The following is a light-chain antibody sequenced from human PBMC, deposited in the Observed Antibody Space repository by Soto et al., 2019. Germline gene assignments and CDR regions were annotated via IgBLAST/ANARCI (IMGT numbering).Light chain of an antibody. Sequence: ALTQPASVSGSPGQSITLSCTGTSSDVGGYNYVSWYQQHPGKAPKLMIYDVSNRPSGVSNRFSGSKSGNTASLTISGLQAEDEADYYCSSYTSSSSPVFGTGTKLTVL. CDR2: DVS. CDR1: SSDVGGYNY. J-gene: IGLJ1*01. CDR3: SSYTSSSSPV. V-gene: IGLV2-14*01.